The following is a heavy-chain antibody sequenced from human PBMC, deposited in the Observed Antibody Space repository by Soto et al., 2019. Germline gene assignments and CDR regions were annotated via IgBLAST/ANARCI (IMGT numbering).Heavy chain of an antibody. D-gene: IGHD6-13*01. J-gene: IGHJ6*02. Sequence: QVQLVQSGAEVKKPGASVKVSCKASGYTFTSYYMHWVRQAPGQGLEWMGIINPSGGSTSYAQKFLGRVTMTRATSTCTVYMELSSLRSEDTAVYYCARGALYSSSWYRYGMDVWGQGTMVTVSS. V-gene: IGHV1-46*01. CDR3: ARGALYSSSWYRYGMDV. CDR2: INPSGGST. CDR1: GYTFTSYY.